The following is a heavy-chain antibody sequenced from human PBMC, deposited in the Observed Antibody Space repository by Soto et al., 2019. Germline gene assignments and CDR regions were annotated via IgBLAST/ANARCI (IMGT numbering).Heavy chain of an antibody. CDR1: GYSFANYW. CDR2: IYPVNSET. Sequence: GESLKISCKGSGYSFANYWIGWVRQMPGKGLEWMGIIYPVNSETKYSPSFQGQVSISGDKSISTAYLQWTSLKASDTAMYYCARHGGGPFDYWGQGXLVTVYS. V-gene: IGHV5-51*01. D-gene: IGHD3-16*01. J-gene: IGHJ4*02. CDR3: ARHGGGPFDY.